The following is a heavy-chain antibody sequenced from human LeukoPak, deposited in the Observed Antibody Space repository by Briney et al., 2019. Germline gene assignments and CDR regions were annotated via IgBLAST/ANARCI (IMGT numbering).Heavy chain of an antibody. CDR2: IYYSGST. CDR1: GFTFSSYS. D-gene: IGHD4-17*01. V-gene: IGHV4-59*01. Sequence: GSLRLSCSASGFTFSSYSMNWIRQPPGKGLEWIGYIYYSGSTNYNPSLKSRVTISVDTSKNQFSLKLSSVTAADTAVYYCARVDDYGDYYFDYWGQGTLVTVSS. CDR3: ARVDDYGDYYFDY. J-gene: IGHJ4*02.